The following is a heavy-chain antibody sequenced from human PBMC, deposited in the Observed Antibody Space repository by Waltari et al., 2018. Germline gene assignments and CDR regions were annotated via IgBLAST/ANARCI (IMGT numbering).Heavy chain of an antibody. CDR1: GLPFSTYS. J-gene: IGHJ6*02. D-gene: IGHD6-13*01. V-gene: IGHV3-48*04. Sequence: EVQLVESGGNLVQPGGSLRLSCIASGLPFSTYSMNWVRQAPGKGLEWISYITGSSRTIYYTDSVKGRFTVSRDNAKNSLFLQMSSLRVEDTAVYYCARPVAAAGNYGMDVWGQGTTVTVSS. CDR2: ITGSSRTI. CDR3: ARPVAAAGNYGMDV.